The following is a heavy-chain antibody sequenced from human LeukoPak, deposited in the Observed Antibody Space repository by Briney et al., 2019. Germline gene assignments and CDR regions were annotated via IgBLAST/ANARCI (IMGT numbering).Heavy chain of an antibody. CDR3: ARGCYYDSSGYYQPSDY. CDR1: GGSISSYY. D-gene: IGHD3-22*01. CDR2: INHSGST. Sequence: PSETLSLTCTVSGGSISSYYWSWIRQPPGKGLEWIGEINHSGSTNYNPSLKSRVTISVDTSKNQFSLKLSSVTAADTAVYYCARGCYYDSSGYYQPSDYWGQGTLVTVSS. J-gene: IGHJ4*02. V-gene: IGHV4-34*01.